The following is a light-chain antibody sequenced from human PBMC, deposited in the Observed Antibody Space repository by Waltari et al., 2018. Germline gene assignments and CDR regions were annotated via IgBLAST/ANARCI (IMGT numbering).Light chain of an antibody. V-gene: IGLV2-23*01. CDR3: CSYAGSSSVV. J-gene: IGLJ2*01. CDR1: SSDVGSYNL. Sequence: QSALTQPASVSGSPGQSITISFTGTSSDVGSYNLFSWYQPHPGKAPKLMIYEGSKRPSGVSNRFSFSKSGNTASLTISGLQAEDEADYYCCSYAGSSSVVFGGGTKLTVL. CDR2: EGS.